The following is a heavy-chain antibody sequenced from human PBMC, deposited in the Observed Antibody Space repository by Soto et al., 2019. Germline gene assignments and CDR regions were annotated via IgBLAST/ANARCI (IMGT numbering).Heavy chain of an antibody. V-gene: IGHV1-18*01. CDR3: ARAMIVADLDPDAFDI. CDR2: ISAYNGNT. J-gene: IGHJ3*02. Sequence: QVQLVQSGAEVKKPGASVKVSCKASGYTFTSYGISWVRQAPGQGLEWMGWISAYNGNTNYAQKLQGRVTMTTDTXTXXAYMELRSLRSDDTAVYYCARAMIVADLDPDAFDIWGQGTMVTVSS. D-gene: IGHD3-22*01. CDR1: GYTFTSYG.